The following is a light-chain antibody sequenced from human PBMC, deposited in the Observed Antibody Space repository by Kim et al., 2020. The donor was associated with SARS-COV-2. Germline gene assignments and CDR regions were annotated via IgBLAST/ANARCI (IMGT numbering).Light chain of an antibody. CDR1: QGISSY. V-gene: IGKV1-17*03. CDR2: AAS. Sequence: SSVGDRVTIPWRASQGISSYMAWFQQKPGKVPKRLIYAASSLQSGVPSRFSGSGSGTQFTLTISSLQPEDFATYYCLQHDSYPLTFGGGTKVDIK. CDR3: LQHDSYPLT. J-gene: IGKJ4*01.